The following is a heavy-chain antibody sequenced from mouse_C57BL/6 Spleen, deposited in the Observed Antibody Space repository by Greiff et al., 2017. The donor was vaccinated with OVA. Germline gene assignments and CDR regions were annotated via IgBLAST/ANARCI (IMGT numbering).Heavy chain of an antibody. CDR1: GFNIKDDY. D-gene: IGHD2-4*01. V-gene: IGHV14-4*01. CDR3: ANYYDYDEAVAY. CDR2: IDPENGDT. Sequence: EVQLQESGAELVRPGASVKLSCTASGFNIKDDYMHWVKQRPEQGLEWIGWIDPENGDTEYASKFQGKATITADTSSNTAYLQLSSLTSEDSAVYYCANYYDYDEAVAYWGQGTLVTVSA. J-gene: IGHJ3*01.